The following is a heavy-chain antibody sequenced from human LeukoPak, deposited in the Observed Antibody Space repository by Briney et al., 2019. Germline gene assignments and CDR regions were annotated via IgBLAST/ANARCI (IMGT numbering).Heavy chain of an antibody. Sequence: SVKVSCKASGGTFSSYAISWVRQAPGQGLEWMGGIIPIFGTANYAQKFQGRVTITTDESTSTAYMELSSLRSEDTAVYYCARARGEIPAATSRAFDIWGQGTMVTVSS. CDR3: ARARGEIPAATSRAFDI. J-gene: IGHJ3*02. D-gene: IGHD2-2*01. V-gene: IGHV1-69*05. CDR2: IIPIFGTA. CDR1: GGTFSSYA.